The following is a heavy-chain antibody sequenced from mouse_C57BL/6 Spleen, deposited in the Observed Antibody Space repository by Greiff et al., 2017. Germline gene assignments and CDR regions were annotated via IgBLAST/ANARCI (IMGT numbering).Heavy chain of an antibody. J-gene: IGHJ4*01. V-gene: IGHV1-15*01. CDR2: IDPETGGT. Sequence: QVQLQQSGAELVRPGASVTLSCKASGYTFTDYEMHWVKQTPVHGLEWIGAIDPETGGTAYNQKFKGKAILTADKSSSTAYMELRSLTSEDSAVYYCTRDYGSSLGGAMDYWGQGTSVTVSS. CDR1: GYTFTDYE. CDR3: TRDYGSSLGGAMDY. D-gene: IGHD1-1*01.